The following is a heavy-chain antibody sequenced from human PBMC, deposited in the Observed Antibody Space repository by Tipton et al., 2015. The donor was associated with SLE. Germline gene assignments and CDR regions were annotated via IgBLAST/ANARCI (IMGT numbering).Heavy chain of an antibody. CDR3: ARDSDVVGALDAFDI. CDR1: GGSISSYF. J-gene: IGHJ3*02. D-gene: IGHD1-26*01. Sequence: LRLSCTVSGGSISSYFWSWIRQPPGKGLEWIGYIYYSGSTNYNPSLKSRVTISVDTSKNQFSLKLSSVTAADTAVYYCARDSDVVGALDAFDIWGQGTMVTVSS. CDR2: IYYSGST. V-gene: IGHV4-59*01.